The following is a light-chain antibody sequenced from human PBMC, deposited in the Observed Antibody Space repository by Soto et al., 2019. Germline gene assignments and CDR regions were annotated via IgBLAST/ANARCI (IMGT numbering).Light chain of an antibody. J-gene: IGKJ3*01. CDR3: QQYYSTPLT. CDR1: QSVLYTSNNKNY. V-gene: IGKV4-1*01. Sequence: DIVMTQSPDSLAVSLGERATINCKSSQSVLYTSNNKNYLAWYQQKPRQPPKLLIYWASTREFGVPDRFIGSGSGTDFTLTISSLQAEDVAVYYCQQYYSTPLTFGPGTKVYIK. CDR2: WAS.